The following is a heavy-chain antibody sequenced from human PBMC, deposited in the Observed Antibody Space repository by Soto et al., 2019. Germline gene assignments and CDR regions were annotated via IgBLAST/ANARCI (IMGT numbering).Heavy chain of an antibody. J-gene: IGHJ6*02. D-gene: IGHD2-15*01. Sequence: PSETLSLTCVVSGGSIRSTNWWAWVRQTPGKGLEWIGEVYHNGTSNYNPSLKGRATISVDRSKDQDSLRLNSVIDADTAVYYCARDLDRYCSVTSCHAMDVWGQGTPVTVSS. V-gene: IGHV4-4*02. CDR1: GGSIRSTNW. CDR3: ARDLDRYCSVTSCHAMDV. CDR2: VYHNGTS.